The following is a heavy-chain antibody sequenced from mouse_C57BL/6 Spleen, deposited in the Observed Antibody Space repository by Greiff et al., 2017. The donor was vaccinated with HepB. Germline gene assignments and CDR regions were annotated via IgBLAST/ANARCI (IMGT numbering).Heavy chain of an antibody. CDR1: GYTFTSYW. Sequence: QVQLQQPGAELVKPGASVKMSCKASGYTFTSYWITWVKQRPGQGLEWIGDIYPGSGSTNYNEKFKSKATLTVDTSSSTAYMQLSSLTSEDSAVYYCAREGTTVVENYAMDYWGQGTSVTVSS. V-gene: IGHV1-55*01. J-gene: IGHJ4*01. D-gene: IGHD1-1*01. CDR2: IYPGSGST. CDR3: AREGTTVVENYAMDY.